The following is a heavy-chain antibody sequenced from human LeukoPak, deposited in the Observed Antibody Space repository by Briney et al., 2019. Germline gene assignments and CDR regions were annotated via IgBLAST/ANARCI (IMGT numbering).Heavy chain of an antibody. J-gene: IGHJ4*02. V-gene: IGHV3-15*01. D-gene: IGHD4-17*01. CDR2: IKSKTDGGTT. CDR3: TTDGDYVGNFPDY. CDR1: GFTFSNAW. Sequence: PGGSLRLSCAASGFTFSNAWMSWVRQAPGKGLEWVGRIKSKTDGGTTDYAAPVKGRFTISRDDSKNTLYLQMNSLKTEDTAVYYCTTDGDYVGNFPDYWGQGTLVTVSS.